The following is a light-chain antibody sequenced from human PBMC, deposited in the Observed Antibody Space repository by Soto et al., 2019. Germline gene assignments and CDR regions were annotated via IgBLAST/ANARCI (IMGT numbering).Light chain of an antibody. CDR3: QSYDSSLTGWV. V-gene: IGLV1-40*01. CDR1: SSNIGANYA. Sequence: QSVLTQPPSVSGAPGHRVTISCAGSSSNIGANYAVHWYQQLPGTAPKLLIYDYNKRPSGVPDRSSGSKSGTSASLAITGLQAEDEADYYCQSYDSSLTGWVFGTGTKVTVL. J-gene: IGLJ1*01. CDR2: DYN.